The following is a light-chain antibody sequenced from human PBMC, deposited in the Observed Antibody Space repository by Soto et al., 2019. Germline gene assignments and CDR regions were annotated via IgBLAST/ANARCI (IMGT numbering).Light chain of an antibody. V-gene: IGKV1-5*01. CDR2: DAS. J-gene: IGKJ1*01. CDR1: QSLSSW. Sequence: DIQMTQSPSTLSASVGDRVTITCRASQSLSSWLAWYQQKPGKAPKLLIYDASSLESGVPSRFSGSGSGTEFTLTISSLQPDDFATYYCQQSSAFGQGTKVEIK. CDR3: QQSSA.